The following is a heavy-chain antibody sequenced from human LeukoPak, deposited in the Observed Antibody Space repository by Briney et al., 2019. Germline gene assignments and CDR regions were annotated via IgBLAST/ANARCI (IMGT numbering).Heavy chain of an antibody. J-gene: IGHJ4*02. CDR2: INPNSGGT. CDR1: GYTFTGYY. CDR3: ARDVSGSDAGYFDY. Sequence: ASVKVSSKASGYTFTGYYMHSVRQAPGERLEWMGWINPNSGGTNYAQKFQGRVTMTRDTSISTAYMELSRLRSDDTAVYYCARDVSGSDAGYFDYWGQGTLVTVSS. D-gene: IGHD1-26*01. V-gene: IGHV1-2*02.